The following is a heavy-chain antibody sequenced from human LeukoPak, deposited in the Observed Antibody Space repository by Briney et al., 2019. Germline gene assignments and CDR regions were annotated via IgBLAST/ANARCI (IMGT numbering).Heavy chain of an antibody. CDR2: IIPILGIA. Sequence: SVKVSCKASGGTLSSYAISWLRQAPGQGLEWMGRIIPILGIANYAQKFQGRVTITADKSTSTAYMELSSLRSEDTAVYYCATAMVTNLLDYWGQGTLVTVSS. CDR3: ATAMVTNLLDY. V-gene: IGHV1-69*04. CDR1: GGTLSSYA. J-gene: IGHJ4*02. D-gene: IGHD5-18*01.